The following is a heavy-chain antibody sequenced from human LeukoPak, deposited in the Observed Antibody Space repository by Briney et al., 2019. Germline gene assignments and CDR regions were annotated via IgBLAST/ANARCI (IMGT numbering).Heavy chain of an antibody. D-gene: IGHD1-26*01. Sequence: ASVKVSCKASGYSFTGHYMHWVRQAPGQGLEWMGWINPKSGGTNYAQKFQGRVTMTRDTSISTAYMELSRLRSDDTAVYYCAREVGATLGFDYWGQGTLVTVSS. CDR3: AREVGATLGFDY. J-gene: IGHJ4*02. V-gene: IGHV1-2*02. CDR2: INPKSGGT. CDR1: GYSFTGHY.